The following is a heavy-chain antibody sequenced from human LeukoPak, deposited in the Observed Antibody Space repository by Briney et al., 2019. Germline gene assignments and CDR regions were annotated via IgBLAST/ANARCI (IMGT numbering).Heavy chain of an antibody. CDR3: ARDRNYYDSSGYYAPRNFDY. D-gene: IGHD3-22*01. V-gene: IGHV1-18*01. J-gene: IGHJ4*02. CDR2: ISAYNGNT. CDR1: GYTFTSYG. Sequence: ASVKVSCKASGYTFTSYGISWVRQAPGQGLEWMGWISAYNGNTNYAQKLQGRLTMTTDTSTSTAYMELRSLRSDDTAVYYCARDRNYYDSSGYYAPRNFDYWGQGTLVTVSS.